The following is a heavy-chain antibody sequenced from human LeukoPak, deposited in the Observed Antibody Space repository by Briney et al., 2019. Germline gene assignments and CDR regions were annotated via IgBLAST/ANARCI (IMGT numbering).Heavy chain of an antibody. CDR1: GYTFTSYG. J-gene: IGHJ5*02. V-gene: IGHV1-18*01. CDR2: ISAYNGNT. Sequence: ASVKVSCKASGYTFTSYGISWVRQAPGQGLEWMGWISAYNGNTNYAQKLQGRVTMTTDTFTSTAYMELRSLRSDDTAVYYCARDSYLGYSNYGWFDPWGQGTLVTVSS. D-gene: IGHD4-11*01. CDR3: ARDSYLGYSNYGWFDP.